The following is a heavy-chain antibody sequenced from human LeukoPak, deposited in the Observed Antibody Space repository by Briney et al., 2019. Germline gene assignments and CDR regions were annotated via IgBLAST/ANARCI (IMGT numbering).Heavy chain of an antibody. J-gene: IGHJ6*02. D-gene: IGHD3-3*01. CDR1: GFTFSSYG. Sequence: GGSLRLSCAASGFTFSSYGMHWVRQAPGKGLEWVAVISYDGSNKYYADSVKGRFTISRDNSKSTLYLQMNSLRAEDTAVYYCAKDLGVTIFGVVIYGMDVWGQGTTVTVSS. CDR3: AKDLGVTIFGVVIYGMDV. CDR2: ISYDGSNK. V-gene: IGHV3-30*18.